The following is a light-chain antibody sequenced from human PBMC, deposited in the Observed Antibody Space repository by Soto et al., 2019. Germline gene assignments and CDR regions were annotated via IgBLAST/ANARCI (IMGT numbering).Light chain of an antibody. CDR2: EGT. Sequence: QSALTQPASVSGSPGQSIAISCTGTSSDVGSYNLVSWYQQHPGKAPKLMICEGTKRPSGVSNRFSGSKSGNTASLTISGLQAEDEADYYCCSSAGSSLYVFGSGTKLTVL. J-gene: IGLJ1*01. CDR3: CSSAGSSLYV. CDR1: SSDVGSYNL. V-gene: IGLV2-23*01.